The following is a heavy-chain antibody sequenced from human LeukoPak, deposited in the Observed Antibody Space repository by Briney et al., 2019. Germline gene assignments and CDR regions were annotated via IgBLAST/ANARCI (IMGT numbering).Heavy chain of an antibody. CDR3: ARLSGYSSGHYYSDY. J-gene: IGHJ4*02. CDR1: GYTFTSYD. V-gene: IGHV1-46*01. Sequence: ASVKVSCKASGYTFTSYDFNWVRQAPGQGLEWMGIVNPGGGSTSYAQKFQGRVTMTRDTSTSTVYMELSSLRSEDTAVYYCARLSGYSSGHYYSDYWGQGTLVTVSS. D-gene: IGHD3-22*01. CDR2: VNPGGGST.